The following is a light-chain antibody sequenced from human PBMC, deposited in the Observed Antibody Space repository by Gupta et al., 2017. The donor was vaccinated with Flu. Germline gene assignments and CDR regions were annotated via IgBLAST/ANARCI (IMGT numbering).Light chain of an antibody. J-gene: IGLJ3*02. CDR1: VLAKKY. CDR3: YSSADNNRV. Sequence: SYELTQPSSVSVSPGQTARITCSGDVLAKKYARWFQQKPSQAPVLVLYKDSERPSGIPERFSGSSSWTTVTLTISGAQVEDEADYYCYSSADNNRVFGGGTKLTVL. CDR2: KDS. V-gene: IGLV3-27*01.